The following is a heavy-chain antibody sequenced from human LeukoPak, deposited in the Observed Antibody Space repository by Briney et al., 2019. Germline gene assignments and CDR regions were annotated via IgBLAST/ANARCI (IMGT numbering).Heavy chain of an antibody. J-gene: IGHJ4*02. CDR2: INPNSGGT. D-gene: IGHD3-22*01. CDR1: GYIFTDYY. CDR3: ARGAPIDYYDSSGYLNY. Sequence: ASVKVSCKASGYIFTDYYMHWVRQAPGQELGWMGRINPNSGGTNYAQKFQGRVTMTRDTSTSTVYMELSSLRSEDTAVYYCARGAPIDYYDSSGYLNYWGQGTLVTVSS. V-gene: IGHV1/OR15-1*04.